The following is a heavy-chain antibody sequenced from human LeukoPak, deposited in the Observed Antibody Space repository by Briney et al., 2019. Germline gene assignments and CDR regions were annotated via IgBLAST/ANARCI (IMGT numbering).Heavy chain of an antibody. Sequence: SETLSLTCAVYGGSFSGYYWSWIRQPPGKGLEWIGEINHSGSTNYNPSLKSRVTISVDTSKNQFSLKLSSVTAADTAVYYCARLPRGYCSSTSCYIRPGYFDYWGQGTLVTVSS. V-gene: IGHV4-34*01. CDR2: INHSGST. CDR3: ARLPRGYCSSTSCYIRPGYFDY. CDR1: GGSFSGYY. D-gene: IGHD2-2*02. J-gene: IGHJ4*02.